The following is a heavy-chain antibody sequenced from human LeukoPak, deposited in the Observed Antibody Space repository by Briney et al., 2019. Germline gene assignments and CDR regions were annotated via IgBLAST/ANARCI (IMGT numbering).Heavy chain of an antibody. D-gene: IGHD2-2*01. V-gene: IGHV3-23*01. CDR1: GFNFGHNG. J-gene: IGHJ4*02. Sequence: GGSLRLSCVASGFNFGHNGMHWVRQAPGKGLEWVSAISGSGGSTYYADSVKGRFTISRDNSKNTLYLQMNSLRAEDTAVYYCAKGRKSSTSCAKDYWGQGTLVTVSS. CDR3: AKGRKSSTSCAKDY. CDR2: ISGSGGST.